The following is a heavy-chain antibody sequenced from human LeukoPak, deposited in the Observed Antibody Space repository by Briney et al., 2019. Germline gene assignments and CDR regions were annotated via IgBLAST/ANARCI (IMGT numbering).Heavy chain of an antibody. CDR1: GFTFSSYA. V-gene: IGHV3-23*01. CDR3: AKGLDIVVPYYAMDV. D-gene: IGHD2-2*01. CDR2: ISGSGGST. Sequence: GGSLRLSCAASGFTFSSYAMSWVRQAPGKGLEWVSAISGSGGSTYYADSVKGRFTISRDNSKNTLYLQMNSLGDGDTAVYYCAKGLDIVVPYYAMDVWGQGTTVNVSS. J-gene: IGHJ6*02.